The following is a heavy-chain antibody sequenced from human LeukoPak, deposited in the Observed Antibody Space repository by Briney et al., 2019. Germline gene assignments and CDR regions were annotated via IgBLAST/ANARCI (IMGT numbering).Heavy chain of an antibody. D-gene: IGHD2-2*01. Sequence: SETLSLTCAVYGGSFSGYYWSWIRQPPGKGLEWIGEINHSGSTNYNPSLKSRVTISVDTSKNQFSLKLSSVTAADTAVYYCARQCSSTSYYGGSDYWGQGTLVTVSS. CDR1: GGSFSGYY. CDR3: ARQCSSTSYYGGSDY. V-gene: IGHV4-34*01. CDR2: INHSGST. J-gene: IGHJ4*02.